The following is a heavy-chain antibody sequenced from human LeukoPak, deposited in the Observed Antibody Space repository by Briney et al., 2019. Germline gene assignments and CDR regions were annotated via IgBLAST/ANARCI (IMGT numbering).Heavy chain of an antibody. Sequence: SETLSLTCTVSGGSTINYFRSWIRQPAGKGLEWIGHIYTSGTAHYNPSLNNRVTISLDASKSQFSLHLNSVTAADTAVYYCARAEGSGSGAYTLDYWGQGILVTVSS. J-gene: IGHJ4*02. CDR2: IYTSGTA. CDR3: ARAEGSGSGAYTLDY. CDR1: GGSTINYF. V-gene: IGHV4-4*07. D-gene: IGHD3-10*01.